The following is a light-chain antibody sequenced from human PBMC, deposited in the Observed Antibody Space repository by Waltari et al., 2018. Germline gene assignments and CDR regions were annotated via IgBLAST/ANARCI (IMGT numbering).Light chain of an antibody. V-gene: IGKV4-1*01. CDR3: KQYYSTPPAT. CDR1: QSVLYSSNNKNY. J-gene: IGKJ2*01. Sequence: DIVMTQSPDSLAVSLGERATINCKSSQSVLYSSNNKNYLAWYQQKPGQPPKLLIYWASTRESGVPARCRGSGSGTDFTLTFRSLQAEDVAVYYCKQYYSTPPATFGQGTKLEIK. CDR2: WAS.